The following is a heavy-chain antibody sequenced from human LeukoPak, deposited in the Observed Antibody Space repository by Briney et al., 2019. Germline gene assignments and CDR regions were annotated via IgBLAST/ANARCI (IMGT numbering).Heavy chain of an antibody. CDR2: IYYSGST. J-gene: IGHJ4*02. D-gene: IGHD3-22*01. CDR1: GGSISSYY. V-gene: IGHV4-59*01. Sequence: PSETLSLTCTVSGGSISSYYWSWIRQPPGKGLEWIGYIYYSGSTNYNPSLKSRVTISVDTSKNQFSLKLSSVTAADTAVYYCARGRTSRYTYYYDSSGYYFDYWGQGTLVTVSS. CDR3: ARGRTSRYTYYYDSSGYYFDY.